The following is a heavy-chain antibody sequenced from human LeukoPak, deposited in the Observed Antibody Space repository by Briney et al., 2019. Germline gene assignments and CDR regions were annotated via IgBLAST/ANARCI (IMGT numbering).Heavy chain of an antibody. Sequence: GESLKISCKGSGYSFTSYWISWVRQMPGKGLEWMGRIDPSGSYTKYSPSFQGHVTISGDGSISTAYLQWSSLKASDTAMYYCARHFLGELPDMDVWGQGTTVTVSS. CDR2: IDPSGSYT. V-gene: IGHV5-10-1*01. CDR3: ARHFLGELPDMDV. D-gene: IGHD1-26*01. J-gene: IGHJ6*02. CDR1: GYSFTSYW.